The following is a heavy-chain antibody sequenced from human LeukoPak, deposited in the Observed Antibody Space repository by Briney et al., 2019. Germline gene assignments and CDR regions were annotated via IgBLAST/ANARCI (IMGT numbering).Heavy chain of an antibody. CDR1: GGSISSYY. CDR2: IYYSGST. CDR3: ARDDYGDYVRAFDI. D-gene: IGHD4-17*01. Sequence: SETLSHTCTVSGGSISSYYWSWIRQPPGKGLEWIGYIYYSGSTNYNPSLKSRVTISVDTSKNQFSLKLSSVTAADTAVYYCARDDYGDYVRAFDIWGQGTMVTVSS. V-gene: IGHV4-59*01. J-gene: IGHJ3*02.